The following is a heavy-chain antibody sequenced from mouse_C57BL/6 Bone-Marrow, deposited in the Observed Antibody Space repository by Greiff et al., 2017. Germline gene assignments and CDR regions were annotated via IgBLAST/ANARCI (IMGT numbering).Heavy chain of an antibody. CDR3: FYGSSFDD. CDR2: ILPGSGST. Sequence: VQLQQSGAELMKPGASVKLSCKATGYTFTAYWIEWVKQRPGHGLEWIGEILPGSGSTNYNVKFKGKATFTADTSSNTAYIQLNSLTTEDSAIYYYFYGSSFDDWGQGTTLTVSS. V-gene: IGHV1-9*01. J-gene: IGHJ2*01. D-gene: IGHD1-1*01. CDR1: GYTFTAYW.